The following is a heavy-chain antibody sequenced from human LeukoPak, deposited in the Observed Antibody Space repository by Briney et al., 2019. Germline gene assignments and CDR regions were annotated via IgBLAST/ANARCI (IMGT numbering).Heavy chain of an antibody. J-gene: IGHJ4*02. CDR2: INHSGST. CDR3: ARTRGAAAGTDSFDY. D-gene: IGHD6-13*01. V-gene: IGHV4-34*01. Sequence: SETLSHTCAVYGGSFSGYYWSWIRQPPGKGLEWIGEINHSGSTNYNPSLKSRVTISVDTSKNQFSLKLSSVTAADTAVCYCARTRGAAAGTDSFDYWGQGTLVTVSS. CDR1: GGSFSGYY.